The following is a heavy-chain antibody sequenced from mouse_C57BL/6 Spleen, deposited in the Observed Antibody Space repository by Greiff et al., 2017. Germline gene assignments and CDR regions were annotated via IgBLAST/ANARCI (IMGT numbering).Heavy chain of an antibody. D-gene: IGHD1-1*01. CDR3: TRGGFYYYNY. J-gene: IGHJ2*01. V-gene: IGHV6-6*01. Sequence: EVKLVESGGGLVQPGGSMKLSCAASGFTFSDAWMDWVRQSPETGLEWVAEIRNKANNHATYYAESVKGRFTISRDDSKSSVYLQMNSLRAEDTGIYYCTRGGFYYYNYWGPGTTLTVSS. CDR2: IRNKANNHAT. CDR1: GFTFSDAW.